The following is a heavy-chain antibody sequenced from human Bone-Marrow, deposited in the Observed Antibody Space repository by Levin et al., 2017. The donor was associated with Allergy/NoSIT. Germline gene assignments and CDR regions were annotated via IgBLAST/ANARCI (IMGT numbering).Heavy chain of an antibody. CDR1: GFTFSSYG. V-gene: IGHV3-30*18. D-gene: IGHD3-10*01. CDR3: AKDLQGSGSYKAFDI. Sequence: AGGSLRLSCAASGFTFSSYGMHWVRQAPGKGLEWVAVISYDGSNKYYADSVKGRFTISRDNSKNTLYLQMNSLRAEDTAVYYCAKDLQGSGSYKAFDIWGQGTMVTVSS. CDR2: ISYDGSNK. J-gene: IGHJ3*02.